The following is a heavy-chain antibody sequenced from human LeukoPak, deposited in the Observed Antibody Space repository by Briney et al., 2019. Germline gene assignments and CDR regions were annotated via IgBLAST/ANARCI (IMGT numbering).Heavy chain of an antibody. V-gene: IGHV1-3*01. D-gene: IGHD3-10*01. Sequence: ASVEVSCKASGYTFTSYAMHWVRQAPGQRLEWMGWINAGNGNTKYSQKFQGRVTITRDTSASTAYMELSSLRSEDTAVYYCARDRVTMVRGIGNWFDPWGQGTLVTVSS. CDR1: GYTFTSYA. CDR2: INAGNGNT. J-gene: IGHJ5*02. CDR3: ARDRVTMVRGIGNWFDP.